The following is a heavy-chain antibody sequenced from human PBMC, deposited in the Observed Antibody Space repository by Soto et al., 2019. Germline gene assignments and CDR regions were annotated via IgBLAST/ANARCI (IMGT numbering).Heavy chain of an antibody. Sequence: EVQLVESGGGLVQPGGSLRLSCAGSGFTFSGYAMNWVRQAPGKGLEWVSYISSSSGAMYYADSVKGRFTISRDNAKNSLYLQMNSLRDEDTAVYYCARDLNAGYHWSPFDYWGQGTLVTVSS. CDR3: ARDLNAGYHWSPFDY. CDR2: ISSSSGAM. J-gene: IGHJ4*02. V-gene: IGHV3-48*02. D-gene: IGHD5-12*01. CDR1: GFTFSGYA.